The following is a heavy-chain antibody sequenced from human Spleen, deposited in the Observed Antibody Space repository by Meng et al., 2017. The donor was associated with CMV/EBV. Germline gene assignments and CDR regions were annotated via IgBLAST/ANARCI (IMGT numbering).Heavy chain of an antibody. J-gene: IGHJ3*02. CDR3: ARERLYQPLWGDALDI. V-gene: IGHV3-21*01. CDR1: GFTFSSYS. Sequence: GGSLRLSCAASGFTFSSYSMNWVRQAPGKGLEWVSSISSSSSYIYYADSVKGRFTISRDNAKNSLYLQLSSLRADDTAVYYCARERLYQPLWGDALDIWGQGTMVTVSS. D-gene: IGHD2-2*01. CDR2: ISSSSSYI.